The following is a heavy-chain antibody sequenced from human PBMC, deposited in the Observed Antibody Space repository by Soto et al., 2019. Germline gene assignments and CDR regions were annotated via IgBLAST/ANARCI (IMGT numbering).Heavy chain of an antibody. CDR1: GGPMNNYY. Sequence: QVQLQESGPGLVKPSETLSLTCTISGGPMNNYYCSWFRQPRGQGLEWIGYMGYNGFTRYNPSLRSRVGISLDTATNQLSPNRSSVTAADTALYHCARQGFGELHGLVDVWGQGSTVTVSS. D-gene: IGHD3-10*01. CDR3: ARQGFGELHGLVDV. J-gene: IGHJ6*02. V-gene: IGHV4-59*08. CDR2: MGYNGFT.